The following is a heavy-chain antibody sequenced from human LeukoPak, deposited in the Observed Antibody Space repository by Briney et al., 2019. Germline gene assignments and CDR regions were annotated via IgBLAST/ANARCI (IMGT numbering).Heavy chain of an antibody. Sequence: GGSLRLSCAASGFTFSSYWMHWVRQGPGKGLVWVSRISPDGSSTTYADSVKGRFIISRDNAQNTVYLQMSSLRVDDTAVYYCVREYSSSSGRAFDYWGQGTLVTASS. D-gene: IGHD6-6*01. CDR3: VREYSSSSGRAFDY. CDR1: GFTFSSYW. V-gene: IGHV3-74*01. J-gene: IGHJ4*02. CDR2: ISPDGSST.